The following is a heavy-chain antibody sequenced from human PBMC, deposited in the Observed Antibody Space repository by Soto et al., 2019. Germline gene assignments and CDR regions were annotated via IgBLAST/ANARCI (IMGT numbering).Heavy chain of an antibody. D-gene: IGHD7-27*01. CDR3: AQDGADLGWFDP. Sequence: EVQLLESGGGLVQPGGALRLSCAASGFTFSSYAMSWVLQAPGKGLEWVSSISGSGGSTYYADAEKGRFTISRDNSKNTLYLQMNSLRAEDTAVYYCAQDGADLGWFDPWGQGTLVTVSS. CDR1: GFTFSSYA. CDR2: ISGSGGST. J-gene: IGHJ5*02. V-gene: IGHV3-23*01.